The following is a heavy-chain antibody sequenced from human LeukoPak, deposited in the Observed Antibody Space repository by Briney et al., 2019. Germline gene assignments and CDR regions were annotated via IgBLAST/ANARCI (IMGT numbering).Heavy chain of an antibody. D-gene: IGHD3-9*01. V-gene: IGHV3-23*01. CDR2: ISGSGGST. CDR3: AKDAVLYYDILTARSDAFDI. Sequence: GGSLRLSCAASTFTFSSSAMSWVRQAPGKGLEWVSAISGSGGSTYYADSVKGRFTISRDNSKNTLYLQMNSLRAEDTAVYYCAKDAVLYYDILTARSDAFDIWGQGTMVTVSS. CDR1: TFTFSSSA. J-gene: IGHJ3*02.